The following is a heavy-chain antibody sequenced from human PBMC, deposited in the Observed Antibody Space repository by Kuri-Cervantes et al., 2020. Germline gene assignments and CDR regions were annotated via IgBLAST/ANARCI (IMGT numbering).Heavy chain of an antibody. V-gene: IGHV3-23*01. CDR2: ISGSGGST. CDR3: VRGYCGGGACCLDC. D-gene: IGHD2-15*01. CDR1: GFTFSSYA. J-gene: IGHJ4*02. Sequence: GGSLRLSCAASGFTFSSYAMSWVRQAPGKGLEWVSAISGSGGSTYYADSVKGRFTISRDNAKNTLFLQMNSLRADDTAVYFCVRGYCGGGACCLDCWGQGTLVTVSS.